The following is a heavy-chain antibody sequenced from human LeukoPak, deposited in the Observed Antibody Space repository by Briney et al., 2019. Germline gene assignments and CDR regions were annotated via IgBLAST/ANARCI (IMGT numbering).Heavy chain of an antibody. J-gene: IGHJ4*02. CDR1: GGSFSGYY. D-gene: IGHD5-12*01. Sequence: SETLSLTCAVYGGSFSGYYWSWIRQPPGKGLEWIGEINHSGSTNYNPSLKSRVTISVDTSKNHFSLKLSSVTAADTAVYYCARVRATGAFDYWGQGTLVTVAS. V-gene: IGHV4-34*01. CDR3: ARVRATGAFDY. CDR2: INHSGST.